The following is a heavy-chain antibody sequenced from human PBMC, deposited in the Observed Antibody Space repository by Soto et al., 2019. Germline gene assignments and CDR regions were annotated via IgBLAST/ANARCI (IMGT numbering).Heavy chain of an antibody. J-gene: IGHJ6*02. V-gene: IGHV3-30*13. Sequence: QAQLVESGGGVVQPGRSLRLSCIVSGFSFSNFGMHWVRQAPSKGLVWVAAMSFDGSKNYYADSVKGRFTISRDASNHSLYLQRESLITADTAVYVCVKVKAWSVELVGMDVWGQGTTVIVSS. CDR2: MSFDGSKN. CDR3: VKVKAWSVELVGMDV. CDR1: GFSFSNFG. D-gene: IGHD3-3*01.